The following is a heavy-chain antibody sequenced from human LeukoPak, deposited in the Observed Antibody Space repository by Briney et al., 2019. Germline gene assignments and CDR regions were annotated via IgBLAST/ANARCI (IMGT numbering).Heavy chain of an antibody. CDR2: ISSTGSTI. D-gene: IGHD2-15*01. CDR3: ARWPHISCSGGSCYPMAFDI. V-gene: IGHV3-11*04. Sequence: PGGSLRLSCAASGFTFSGYYMSWIRQAPGKGLEWVSYISSTGSTIYYADSVKGRFTISRDNAKNSLYLQMNSLRAEDTAVYYCARWPHISCSGGSCYPMAFDIWGQGTMVTVSS. J-gene: IGHJ3*02. CDR1: GFTFSGYY.